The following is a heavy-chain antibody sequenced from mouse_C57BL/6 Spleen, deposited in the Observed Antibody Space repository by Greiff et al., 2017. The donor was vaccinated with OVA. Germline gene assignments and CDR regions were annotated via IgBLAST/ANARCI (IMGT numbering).Heavy chain of an antibody. J-gene: IGHJ2*01. CDR3: ARESLSKGYFDY. V-gene: IGHV1-42*01. D-gene: IGHD2-5*01. Sequence: EVQLKESGPELVKPGASVKISCKASGYSFTGYYMNWVKQSPEKSLEWIGEINPSTGGTTYNQKFKAKATLTVDKSSSTAYMQLKSLTSEDSAVYYCARESLSKGYFDYWGQGTTLTVSS. CDR1: GYSFTGYY. CDR2: INPSTGGT.